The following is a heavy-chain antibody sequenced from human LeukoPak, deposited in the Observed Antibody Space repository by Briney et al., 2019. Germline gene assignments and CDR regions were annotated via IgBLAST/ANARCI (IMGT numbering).Heavy chain of an antibody. D-gene: IGHD3-9*01. Sequence: SETLSLTCAVYGGSFSGYYWSWIRQPPGKGLEWIGEINHSGSTNYNPSLKSRVTISVDTSKNQFSLKLSSVTAADTAVYYCAREGGYYDILTGYQGNYFDYWGQGTLVTVSS. CDR2: INHSGST. J-gene: IGHJ4*02. V-gene: IGHV4-34*01. CDR3: AREGGYYDILTGYQGNYFDY. CDR1: GGSFSGYY.